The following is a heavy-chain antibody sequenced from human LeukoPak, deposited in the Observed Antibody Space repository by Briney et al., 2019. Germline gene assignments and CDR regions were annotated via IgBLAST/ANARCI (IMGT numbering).Heavy chain of an antibody. D-gene: IGHD3-10*01. CDR3: ARDRYYGSESYYNPRRGYFDY. V-gene: IGHV4-34*01. Sequence: SETLSLSCAVYGGSFSGYYWSWIRQPPGKGLEWIGEINHSGSTNYNPSLKSRVTISVDTSKNQFSLKLSSVTAADTAVYYCARDRYYGSESYYNPRRGYFDYWGQGTLVTVSS. CDR1: GGSFSGYY. J-gene: IGHJ4*02. CDR2: INHSGST.